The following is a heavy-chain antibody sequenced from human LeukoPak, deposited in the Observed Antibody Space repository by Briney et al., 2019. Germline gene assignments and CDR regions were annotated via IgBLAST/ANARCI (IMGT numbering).Heavy chain of an antibody. J-gene: IGHJ6*03. CDR3: AREVAARLGFSGYYYYMDV. CDR2: TYYRSKWYN. CDR1: GDSVSSNSAA. V-gene: IGHV6-1*01. Sequence: SQTLSLTCAISGDSVSSNSAAWNWIRQSPSIGLEWLGRTYYRSKWYNDYAVSVKSRITINPDTSKNQFSLQLNSVTPEDTAVYYCAREVAARLGFSGYYYYMDVWGKGTTVTVSS. D-gene: IGHD6-6*01.